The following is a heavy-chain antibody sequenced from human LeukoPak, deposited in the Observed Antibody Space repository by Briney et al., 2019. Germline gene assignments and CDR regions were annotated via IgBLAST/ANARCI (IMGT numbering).Heavy chain of an antibody. D-gene: IGHD1-1*01. CDR3: ARASLTTGSDP. J-gene: IGHJ5*02. CDR2: SYYTGST. V-gene: IGHV4-31*03. CDR1: GGSISTSGYY. Sequence: SETLSLTCTVSGGSISTSGYYWSWIRQHPGKGLEWIGYSYYTGSTYYNPSLKGRITISVDTSKNQFSLKLSSVTAADTAVYYCARASLTTGSDPWGQGTLVTVSS.